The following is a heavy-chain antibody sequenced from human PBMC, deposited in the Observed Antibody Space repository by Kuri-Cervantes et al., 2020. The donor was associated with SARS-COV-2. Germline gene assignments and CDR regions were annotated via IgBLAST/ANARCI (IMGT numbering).Heavy chain of an antibody. CDR3: ARDRHLAVAGHFDY. Sequence: SVKVSCKASGGTFSSYAISWVRQAPGQGLEWMGGIIPIFGTANYAQKFQGRVAITADKSTSTAYMELSSLRSEDTAVYYCARDRHLAVAGHFDYWGQGTLVTVSS. CDR1: GGTFSSYA. J-gene: IGHJ4*02. CDR2: IIPIFGTA. V-gene: IGHV1-69*06. D-gene: IGHD6-19*01.